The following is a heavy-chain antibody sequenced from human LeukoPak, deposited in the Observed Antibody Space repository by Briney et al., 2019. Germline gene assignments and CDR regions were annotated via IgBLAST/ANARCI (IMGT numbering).Heavy chain of an antibody. Sequence: ASVKVSCKASGYTFSIYDINWVRQAIGERLGRMGWMNPNSGNTGYAQKFQGRVTMTRNTSISTAYMELSSLRSEDTAVYYCASHPGDSGYDLKYWGQGTLVTVSS. CDR3: ASHPGDSGYDLKY. CDR2: MNPNSGNT. D-gene: IGHD5-12*01. CDR1: GYTFSIYD. V-gene: IGHV1-8*01. J-gene: IGHJ4*02.